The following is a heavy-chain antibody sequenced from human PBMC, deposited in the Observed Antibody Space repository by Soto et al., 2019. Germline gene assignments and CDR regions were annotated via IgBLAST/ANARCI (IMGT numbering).Heavy chain of an antibody. CDR1: GGTSSFYA. CDR3: ASTACTGTSCYVRWFDS. D-gene: IGHD2-2*01. CDR2: IFPIFGTS. J-gene: IGHJ5*01. Sequence: QVQLVQSGPAVKKPGSSVKVSCKASGGTSSFYALNWVRQAPGQGLEWMGGIFPIFGTSHYAQKFQGRITITADKSTSTAYMELSSLRSEDTAVYYCASTACTGTSCYVRWFDSWGQGTLVTVSS. V-gene: IGHV1-69*06.